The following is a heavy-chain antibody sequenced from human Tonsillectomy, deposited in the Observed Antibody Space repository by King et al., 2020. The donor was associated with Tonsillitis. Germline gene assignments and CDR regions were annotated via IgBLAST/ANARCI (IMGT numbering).Heavy chain of an antibody. J-gene: IGHJ3*02. CDR2: IKSKTDGGTT. D-gene: IGHD3-3*01. CDR1: GFTFSNAW. CDR3: TTGQPRAIWSGYYLLAFDI. Sequence: VQLVESGGGLVKPGGSLRLSCAASGFTFSNAWMNWVRQAPGKGLEWGGRIKSKTDGGTTDYAAPGKGRFTIPRDDSKNRLVLQMNSLKTEDTAGYYCTTGQPRAIWSGYYLLAFDIWGQGTLVTVSS. V-gene: IGHV3-15*07.